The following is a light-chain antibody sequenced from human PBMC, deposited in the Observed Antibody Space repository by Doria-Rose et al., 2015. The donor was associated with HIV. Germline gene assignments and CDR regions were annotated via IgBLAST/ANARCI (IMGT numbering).Light chain of an antibody. J-gene: IGKJ3*01. CDR2: WPS. CDR3: QQYYDTPS. V-gene: IGKV4-1*01. Sequence: DIQVTQSPESLGMSLGERATLNCKSNQSLLYTSKNYLAWYQQKPGQPPNLLIYWPSTRQAGVPARFSGSGSGTDFTLTISSLEAEDVAVYHCQQYYDTPSFGPGTTVDIK. CDR1: QSLLYTSKNY.